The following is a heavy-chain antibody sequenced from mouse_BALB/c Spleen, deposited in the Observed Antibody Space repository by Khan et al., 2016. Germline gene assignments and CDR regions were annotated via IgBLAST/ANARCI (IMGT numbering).Heavy chain of an antibody. J-gene: IGHJ1*01. CDR3: PRSYGSSYWYFDV. D-gene: IGHD1-1*01. V-gene: IGHV9-3-1*01. CDR1: GDTFTNYG. Sequence: QIQLVQSGPELKKPGETVKISCKASGDTFTNYGMTWGKQAPGKGLKWMGWINTYTGEPTYADDFKGRFPFSLETSASTAYLQINNLKYEDTATYCSPRSYGSSYWYFDVWGAGTTFTVSS. CDR2: INTYTGEP.